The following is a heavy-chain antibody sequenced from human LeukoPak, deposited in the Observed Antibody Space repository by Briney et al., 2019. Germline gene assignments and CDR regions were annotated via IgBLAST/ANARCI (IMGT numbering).Heavy chain of an antibody. J-gene: IGHJ4*02. CDR1: GFTFTNYW. V-gene: IGHV3-7*01. CDR3: ARMSSSSWYVCDY. D-gene: IGHD6-13*01. CDR2: IKQDGGEK. Sequence: PGGSLRLSCAASGFTFTNYWMTWVRQAPGKGLEWGANIKQDGGEKYYVDSVQGRFTISRDNAKNSLYLQMNSLRVEDTAVYYCARMSSSSWYVCDYWGQGTLVTVSS.